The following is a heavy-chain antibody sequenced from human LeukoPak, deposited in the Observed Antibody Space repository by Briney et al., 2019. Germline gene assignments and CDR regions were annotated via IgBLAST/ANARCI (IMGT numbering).Heavy chain of an antibody. V-gene: IGHV4-59*01. CDR2: IYYSGST. CDR1: GGSISSYY. J-gene: IGHJ3*02. CDR3: ARGTLWFGESAFDI. D-gene: IGHD3-10*01. Sequence: SETLSLTCTVSGGSISSYYWSWIRQPPGKGLEWIGYIYYSGSTDYNPSLKSRVTISVHTSKKQFSLKLSSVTAPDTALYYCARGTLWFGESAFDIWGQGTMVTVTS.